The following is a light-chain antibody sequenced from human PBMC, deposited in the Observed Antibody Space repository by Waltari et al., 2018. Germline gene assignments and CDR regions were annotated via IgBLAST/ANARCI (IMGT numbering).Light chain of an antibody. J-gene: IGKJ1*01. CDR3: QHYVRLPVT. Sequence: EIVLTQSPGTLSFSPGERATLSCRASQSVSRTLAWYQQKPGQAPRLLIYGASTRATGIPDRFSGSGSGTDFSLTISRLVPEDFAVYYCQHYVRLPVTFGQGTKVEIK. CDR2: GAS. V-gene: IGKV3-20*01. CDR1: QSVSRT.